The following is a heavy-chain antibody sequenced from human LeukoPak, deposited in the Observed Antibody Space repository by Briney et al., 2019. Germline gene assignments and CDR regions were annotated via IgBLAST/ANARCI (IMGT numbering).Heavy chain of an antibody. Sequence: ASVKVSCKTSGYTFASYGISWVRQAPGQGLEWMGWISGYNGNTKYAQKFQGRVTMTTDTSTSTAYMELRSLRSEDTAVYYCARVSVGATEGDYWGQGTLVTVSS. V-gene: IGHV1-18*01. CDR2: ISGYNGNT. CDR3: ARVSVGATEGDY. CDR1: GYTFASYG. D-gene: IGHD1-26*01. J-gene: IGHJ4*02.